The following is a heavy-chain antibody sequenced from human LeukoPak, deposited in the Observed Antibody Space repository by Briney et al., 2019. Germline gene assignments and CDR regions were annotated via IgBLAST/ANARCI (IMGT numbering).Heavy chain of an antibody. Sequence: GGSLRLSCAASGFTFSDSAMHWVRQASGKGLEWVGRIRSKVNSYATAYAASVNGRFTISRDDSKNTAYLQMNSLKTEDTAVYYCARLSKHYWGQGILVTVSS. CDR2: IRSKVNSYAT. CDR1: GFTFSDSA. V-gene: IGHV3-73*01. CDR3: ARLSKHY. J-gene: IGHJ4*02.